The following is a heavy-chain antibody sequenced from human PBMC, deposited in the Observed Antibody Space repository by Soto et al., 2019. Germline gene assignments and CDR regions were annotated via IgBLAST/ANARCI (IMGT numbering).Heavy chain of an antibody. V-gene: IGHV2-5*02. Sequence: QITLKESGPTLVKPTQTLTLTCTFSGFSLSADGVGVGWIRQPPGKALEWLALIYWDDDKRYRPSLKSRLTITKDTSKNLVVLTMTNMDPVETATCYCAHAYGGTSWPNDAFDVWGQGTVVTVSS. CDR3: AHAYGGTSWPNDAFDV. CDR2: IYWDDDK. J-gene: IGHJ3*01. D-gene: IGHD2-2*01. CDR1: GFSLSADGVG.